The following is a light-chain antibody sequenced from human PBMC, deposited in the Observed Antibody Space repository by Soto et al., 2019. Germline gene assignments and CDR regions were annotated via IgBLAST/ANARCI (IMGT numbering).Light chain of an antibody. CDR3: QQRSNWPLT. J-gene: IGKJ4*01. V-gene: IGKV3-11*01. Sequence: EIVLTQSPATLSLSPGERATLSCRASQSVSSYLAWYQQKPGQAPRLLIYDASNRATGIPARFSGSGSGTEFNHTISSLEPEDFAVYYCQQRSNWPLTFGGGTKVEIK. CDR1: QSVSSY. CDR2: DAS.